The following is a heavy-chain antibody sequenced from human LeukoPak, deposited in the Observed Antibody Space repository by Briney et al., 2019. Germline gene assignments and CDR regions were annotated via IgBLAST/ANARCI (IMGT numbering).Heavy chain of an antibody. CDR1: GYTFTSYY. D-gene: IGHD6-13*01. V-gene: IGHV1-46*01. Sequence: ASVKASCKASGYTFTSYYMHWVRQAPGQGLEWMGIINPSGGSTSYAQKFQGRVTMTRDTSTSTVYMELSSLRSEDTAVYYCARDRYSSSWRPDAFDIWGQGTMVTVSS. CDR3: ARDRYSSSWRPDAFDI. J-gene: IGHJ3*02. CDR2: INPSGGST.